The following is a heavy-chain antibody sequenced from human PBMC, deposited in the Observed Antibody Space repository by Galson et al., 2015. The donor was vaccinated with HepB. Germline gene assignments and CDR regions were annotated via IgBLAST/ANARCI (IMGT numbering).Heavy chain of an antibody. V-gene: IGHV4-30-2*01. CDR3: AGGSSYGYTVYYYCGVDV. D-gene: IGHD5-18*01. CDR1: GGSISSDDYS. CDR2: IYHSGST. J-gene: IGHJ6*02. Sequence: TLSLTCAVSGGSISSDDYSWSWIRQPPGKGLEWVGYIYHSGSTYYNPSLKSRVAISVDRSKNQFSLKLSSVTAAATAVYYCAGGSSYGYTVYYYCGVDVWGQGTTVTVSS.